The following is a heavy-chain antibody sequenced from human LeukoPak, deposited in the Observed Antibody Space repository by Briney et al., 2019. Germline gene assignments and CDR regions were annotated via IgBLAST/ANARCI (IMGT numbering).Heavy chain of an antibody. J-gene: IGHJ4*02. D-gene: IGHD3-22*01. CDR1: GFTFTIYS. V-gene: IGHV3-21*01. Sequence: GGSLRLSCAASGFTFTIYSMNWVRQAPGKGLEWVSSIDSGSNNINYADSVKGRFTISRDNAKNSLCLKMNSLRAEDTAVYYCARDLAHYYDSYYDWGQGTLVTVSS. CDR3: ARDLAHYYDSYYD. CDR2: IDSGSNNI.